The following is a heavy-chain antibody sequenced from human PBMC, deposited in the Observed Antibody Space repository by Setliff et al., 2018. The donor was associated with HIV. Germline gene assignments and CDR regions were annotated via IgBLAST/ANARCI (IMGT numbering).Heavy chain of an antibody. Sequence: ASVKVSCKASQYTFTGYYMHWVRQAPGQGLEWMGRINPNSGGTDYSQRFQGRVTMTRDLSISTVYMELSGLTSDDTAVYFCARQLSNSLDHWGQGTPVTV. J-gene: IGHJ4*02. CDR1: QYTFTGYY. D-gene: IGHD1-1*01. CDR2: INPNSGGT. V-gene: IGHV1-2*06. CDR3: ARQLSNSLDH.